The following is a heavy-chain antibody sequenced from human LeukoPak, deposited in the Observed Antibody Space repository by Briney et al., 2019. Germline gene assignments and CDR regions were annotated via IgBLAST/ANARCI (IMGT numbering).Heavy chain of an antibody. CDR3: GKAGCSSTTCYINS. V-gene: IGHV3-9*03. D-gene: IGHD2-2*02. CDR1: GFPFDDYG. Sequence: GGSLRLSCAASGFPFDDYGMPWVRQAPGKGPEWVSSISWNSAATDYAESVKGRFTISRDNVKNSLYLQMNSLRVEDMALYFCGKAGCSSTTCYINSWGQGTLVTVSS. J-gene: IGHJ4*02. CDR2: ISWNSAAT.